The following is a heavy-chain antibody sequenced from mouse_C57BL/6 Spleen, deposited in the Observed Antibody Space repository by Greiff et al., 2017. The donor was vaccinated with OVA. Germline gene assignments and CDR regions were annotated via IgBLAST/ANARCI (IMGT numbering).Heavy chain of an antibody. CDR1: GYSITSGYY. CDR2: ISYDGSN. J-gene: IGHJ2*01. V-gene: IGHV3-6*01. CDR3: ARGPFGSSYHYFDY. D-gene: IGHD1-1*01. Sequence: EVHLVESGPGLVKPSQSLSLTCSVTGYSITSGYYWNWIRQFPGNKLEWMGYISYDGSNNYNPSLKNRISITRDTSKNQFFLKLNSVTTEYTATYYCARGPFGSSYHYFDYWGQGTTLTVSS.